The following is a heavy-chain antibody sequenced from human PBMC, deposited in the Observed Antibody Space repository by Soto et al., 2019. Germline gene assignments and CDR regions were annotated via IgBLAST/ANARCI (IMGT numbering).Heavy chain of an antibody. J-gene: IGHJ5*02. CDR1: GGPLSSYA. CDR3: ARGRITGTFRWHNWFDP. Sequence: VDSGDQYLKSGGGPLSSYAISLVRQAPGQGLEWMGGIIPIFGTADYAQRFQGRVTITADESTSTAYMELRSLRSEDTAFYYCARGRITGTFRWHNWFDPWGQGTLVTVSS. CDR2: IIPIFGTA. D-gene: IGHD1-7*01. V-gene: IGHV1-69*01.